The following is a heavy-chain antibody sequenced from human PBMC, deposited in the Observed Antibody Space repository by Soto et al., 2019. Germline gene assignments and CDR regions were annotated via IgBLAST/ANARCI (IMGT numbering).Heavy chain of an antibody. Sequence: QVQLVQSGAEVKKPGASVKVSCKASGYPFTSYAMHWVRQAPGQRLEWMGWINAGNGNTKYSQKFQGRVTITRDTSASTAYMELSSLRSEDTAVYYCARAPRGSWNTNYYMDVWGKGTTVTVSS. J-gene: IGHJ6*03. CDR2: INAGNGNT. CDR3: ARAPRGSWNTNYYMDV. V-gene: IGHV1-3*01. CDR1: GYPFTSYA. D-gene: IGHD6-13*01.